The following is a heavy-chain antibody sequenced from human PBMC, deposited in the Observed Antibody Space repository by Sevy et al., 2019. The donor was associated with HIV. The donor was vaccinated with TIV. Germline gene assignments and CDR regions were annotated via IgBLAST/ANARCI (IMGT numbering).Heavy chain of an antibody. CDR3: ARGDSSSRRYYYYGMDA. D-gene: IGHD6-6*01. V-gene: IGHV3-33*01. J-gene: IGHJ6*02. Sequence: GGSLILSCAASGFTFSSYGMHWVRQAPGKGLEWVAVIWYDGSNKYYADSVKGRFTISRDNSKNTLYLQMNSLRAEDTAVYYCARGDSSSRRYYYYGMDAWGQGTTVTVSS. CDR1: GFTFSSYG. CDR2: IWYDGSNK.